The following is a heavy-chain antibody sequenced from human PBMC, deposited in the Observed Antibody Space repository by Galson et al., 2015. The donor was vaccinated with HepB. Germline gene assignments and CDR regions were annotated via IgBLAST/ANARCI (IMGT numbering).Heavy chain of an antibody. Sequence: SLRLSCAASGFTFSSYAMSWVRQAPGKGLEWVSAISGSGGSTYYADSVKGRFTISRDNSKNTLYLQMNSLRAEDTAVYYCAKVGGKEWELLGGHFQHWGQGTLVTVSS. D-gene: IGHD1-26*01. V-gene: IGHV3-23*01. J-gene: IGHJ1*01. CDR3: AKVGGKEWELLGGHFQH. CDR2: ISGSGGST. CDR1: GFTFSSYA.